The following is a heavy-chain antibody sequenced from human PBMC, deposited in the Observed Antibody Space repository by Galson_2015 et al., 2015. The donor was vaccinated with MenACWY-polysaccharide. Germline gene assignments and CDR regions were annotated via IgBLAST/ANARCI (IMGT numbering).Heavy chain of an antibody. D-gene: IGHD2-2*01. CDR2: IGGSGSNT. J-gene: IGHJ4*02. CDR3: ARVRYSTGKYQFDY. V-gene: IGHV3-23*01. Sequence: SLRLSCAVSGFTSSSYVMSWVRQAPGRGLEWVSSIGGSGSNTHYADSVKGRFTISRDNSKNTLSLQMNSLRAEDTAVYYCARVRYSTGKYQFDYWGQGTLVAVSS. CDR1: GFTSSSYV.